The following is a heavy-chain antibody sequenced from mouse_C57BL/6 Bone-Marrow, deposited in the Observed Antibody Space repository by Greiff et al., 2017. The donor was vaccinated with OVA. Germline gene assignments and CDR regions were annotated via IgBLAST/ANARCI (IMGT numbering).Heavy chain of an antibody. J-gene: IGHJ2*01. Sequence: QVQLQQPGAELVMPGASVKLSCTASGYTFTSYWMHWVKQRPGQGLEWIGEIDPSDSYTNYNQKFKGKSTLTVDKSPSTAYMQLSSLTSEDSAVYYCARGEKNYGSSLYYFDYWGQGTTLTVSS. CDR1: GYTFTSYW. CDR3: ARGEKNYGSSLYYFDY. CDR2: IDPSDSYT. V-gene: IGHV1-69*01. D-gene: IGHD1-1*01.